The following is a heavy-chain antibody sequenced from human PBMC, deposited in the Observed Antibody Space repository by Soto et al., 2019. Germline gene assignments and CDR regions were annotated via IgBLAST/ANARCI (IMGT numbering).Heavy chain of an antibody. CDR3: AKAPRGEMATD. Sequence: QVQLVQSGGEVKKPGASVTVSCKASGYTFINYHITCVRQAPGQGLEWMAWINTYNGMTDYAQRFQGRVTMTSDTSTRTAYMELRNLGSDDTAVYFCAKAPRGEMATDWGQGTLVTVSS. D-gene: IGHD5-12*01. CDR2: INTYNGMT. J-gene: IGHJ4*02. V-gene: IGHV1-18*01. CDR1: GYTFINYH.